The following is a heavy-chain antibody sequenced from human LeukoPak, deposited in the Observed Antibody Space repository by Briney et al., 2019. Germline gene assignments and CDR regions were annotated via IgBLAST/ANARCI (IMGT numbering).Heavy chain of an antibody. Sequence: GGSPRHSCAPPRDTFTSDSMNSVPHAPGAGLEWGSPICNSRSYIYYADAVKGRFTSSRDNAKNSLNLQMNSLRAEDTAVYYCAREVPVVVPAAPDYWGQGTLVTVSS. V-gene: IGHV3-21*01. J-gene: IGHJ4*02. D-gene: IGHD2-2*01. CDR2: ICNSRSYI. CDR3: AREVPVVVPAAPDY. CDR1: RDTFTSDS.